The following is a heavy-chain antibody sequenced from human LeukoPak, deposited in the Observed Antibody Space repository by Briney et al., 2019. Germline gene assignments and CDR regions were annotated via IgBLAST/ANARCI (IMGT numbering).Heavy chain of an antibody. J-gene: IGHJ6*02. CDR2: ISSNGGST. D-gene: IGHD5-18*01. CDR3: VKDRAYNYGYWNYGMDV. V-gene: IGHV3-64*05. CDR1: GFTFSSYA. Sequence: GGSLRLSCSASGFTFSSYAMHWVRQAPGKGLEYVSAISSNGGSTYYADSVKRRFTISRDNSKNTLYVQMSSLRAEDTAVYYCVKDRAYNYGYWNYGMDVWGQGTTVTVSS.